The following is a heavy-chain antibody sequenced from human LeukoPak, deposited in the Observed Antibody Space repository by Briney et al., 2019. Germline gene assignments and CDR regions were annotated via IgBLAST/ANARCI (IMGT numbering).Heavy chain of an antibody. J-gene: IGHJ4*02. V-gene: IGHV1-2*02. CDR2: INPNSGGT. D-gene: IGHD3-10*01. CDR3: ARIPSWDCPTTTCGSGGYCFDS. CDR1: GYTLTDSY. Sequence: ASVKVSCKASGYTLTDSYVHWVRLAPGQGREWLGWINPNSGGTNYAQRFQGRVTMTRDTSISTAYMELSSLRSDDTAVYFCARIPSWDCPTTTCGSGGYCFDSWGQGTLVTVSP.